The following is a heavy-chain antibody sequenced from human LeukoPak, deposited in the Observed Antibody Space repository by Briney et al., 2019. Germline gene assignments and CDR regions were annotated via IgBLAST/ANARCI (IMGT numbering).Heavy chain of an antibody. J-gene: IGHJ4*02. CDR2: INGGGDSR. D-gene: IGHD2-15*01. CDR1: GFTFSSYA. Sequence: PGGSLRLSCAASGFTFSSYAMSWVRRAPGQGLEWVSSINGGGDSRYSADSVKGRFTISRDNSKNTLYLQMNSLRAEDTAVYYCASGGSFNYWGQGTLVTVSS. CDR3: ASGGSFNY. V-gene: IGHV3-23*01.